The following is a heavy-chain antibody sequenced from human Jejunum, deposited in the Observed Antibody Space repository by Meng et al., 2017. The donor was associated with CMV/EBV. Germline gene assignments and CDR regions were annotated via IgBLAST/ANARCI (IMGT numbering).Heavy chain of an antibody. CDR1: GGSIGSGDYY. CDR3: ARGSIFVSFDS. CDR2: IHDTGST. J-gene: IGHJ4*02. V-gene: IGHV4-30-4*08. D-gene: IGHD3-3*01. Sequence: QVQLQEPGPGLVKPSQTLSLTCSASGGSIGSGDYYWSWIRQPPGKGLEWIGYIHDTGSTYYNPSLKSRVDISLGTSRNHFSLTLSSVTAEDTAVYFCARGSIFVSFDSWGQGTLVTVSS.